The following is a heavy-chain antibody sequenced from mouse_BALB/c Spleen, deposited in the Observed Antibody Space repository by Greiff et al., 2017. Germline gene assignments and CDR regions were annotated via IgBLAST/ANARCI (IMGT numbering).Heavy chain of an antibody. V-gene: IGHV5-9-4*01. CDR2: ISSGGSYT. CDR1: GFTFSSYA. J-gene: IGHJ3*01. CDR3: ARENEVSWFAY. Sequence: EVKVVESGGGLVKPGGSLKLSCAASGFTFSSYAMSWVRQSPEKRLEWVAEISSGGSYTYYPDTVTGRFTISRDNAKNTLYLEMSSLRSEDTAMYYCARENEVSWFAYWGQGTLVTVSA. D-gene: IGHD2-14*01.